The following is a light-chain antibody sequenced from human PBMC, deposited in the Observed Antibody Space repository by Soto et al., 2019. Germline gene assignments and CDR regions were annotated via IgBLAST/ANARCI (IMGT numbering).Light chain of an antibody. V-gene: IGLV2-8*01. CDR2: EVS. CDR1: SSDVGGYNY. Sequence: QSVLTQPPSASGSPGQSVTISCTGTSSDVGGYNYVSRYQQHPGKAPKLMIYEVSKRPSGVADRFSGSKSGNTASLTVSGLQAEDEADYYCSSYAGSNNVVFGGGTKVTVL. CDR3: SSYAGSNNVV. J-gene: IGLJ2*01.